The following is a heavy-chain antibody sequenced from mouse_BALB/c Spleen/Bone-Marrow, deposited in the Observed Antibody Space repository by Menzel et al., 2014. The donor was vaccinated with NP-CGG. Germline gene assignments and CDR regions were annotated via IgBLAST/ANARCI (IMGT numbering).Heavy chain of an antibody. D-gene: IGHD1-1*01. Sequence: EVQLVESGAELVKPGASVKLSCTASDFNIKDTYMHWVKQRPEQGLEWIGRIDPANGNTKYDPKSQGKATITADTSSNTAYLQLSSLTSEDTAVYYCAAYYYGSRYGFAYWGQGTLVTVSA. CDR3: AAYYYGSRYGFAY. CDR1: DFNIKDTY. V-gene: IGHV14-3*02. J-gene: IGHJ3*01. CDR2: IDPANGNT.